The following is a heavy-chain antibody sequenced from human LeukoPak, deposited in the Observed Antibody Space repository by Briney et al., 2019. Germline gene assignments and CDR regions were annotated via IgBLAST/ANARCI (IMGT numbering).Heavy chain of an antibody. V-gene: IGHV4-59*01. D-gene: IGHD3-22*01. J-gene: IGHJ6*03. CDR1: GGSISSYY. CDR2: IYYSGST. CDR3: ARSLRYYDSSGYRHYYYMDV. Sequence: PSETLSLTCTVSGGSISSYYWSWIRQPPGKGLEWIGYIYYSGSTNYNPSLKSRVTISVDTSKNQFSLKLSFVTAADTAVYYCARSLRYYDSSGYRHYYYMDVWGKGTTVTVSS.